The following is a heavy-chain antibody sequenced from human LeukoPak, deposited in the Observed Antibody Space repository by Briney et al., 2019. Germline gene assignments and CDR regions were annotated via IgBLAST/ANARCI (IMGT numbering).Heavy chain of an antibody. Sequence: GGSLRLSCAASGFTFSSYSMNWVRQAPGKGLEWVSSISSSSTYIYYADSVKGRFTISRDNAKNSLCLQMNSLRAEDTAVYYCARDVGVYDSSGYYYFDYWGQGTLVTVSS. CDR2: ISSSSTYI. CDR1: GFTFSSYS. CDR3: ARDVGVYDSSGYYYFDY. J-gene: IGHJ4*02. V-gene: IGHV3-21*01. D-gene: IGHD3-22*01.